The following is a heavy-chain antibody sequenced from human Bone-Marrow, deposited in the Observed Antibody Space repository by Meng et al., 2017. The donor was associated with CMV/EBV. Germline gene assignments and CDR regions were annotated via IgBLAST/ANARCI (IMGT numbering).Heavy chain of an antibody. Sequence: SETLSLTCTVSGGSISSSSYYWSWIRQPPGKGLEWIGYIYYSGSTNYNPSLKSRVTISVDTSKNQFSLKLSSVTAADTAVYYCARMYYYDSSGYYYYDAFDIWGQGKMVPVSS. CDR3: ARMYYYDSSGYYYYDAFDI. CDR2: IYYSGST. J-gene: IGHJ3*02. V-gene: IGHV4-61*01. D-gene: IGHD3-22*01. CDR1: GGSISSSSYY.